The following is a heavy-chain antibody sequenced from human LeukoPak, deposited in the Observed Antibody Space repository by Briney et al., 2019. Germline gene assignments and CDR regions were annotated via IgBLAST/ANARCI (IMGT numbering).Heavy chain of an antibody. D-gene: IGHD4-17*01. V-gene: IGHV3-21*01. CDR3: ARGYDYGDFYYFDY. CDR2: ISKRGSHT. J-gene: IGHJ4*02. Sequence: ETGGSLRLSCAASGFTFSSYSMGWVRQAPGKGLEWVSFISKRGSHTYYAESMQGRFTLSRDNAKDSLYLQVNSLRGEDTAVYYCARGYDYGDFYYFDYWGQGALVTVSS. CDR1: GFTFSSYS.